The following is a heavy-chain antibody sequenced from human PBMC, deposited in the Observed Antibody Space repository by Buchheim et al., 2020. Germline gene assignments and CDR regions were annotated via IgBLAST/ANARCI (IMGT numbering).Heavy chain of an antibody. V-gene: IGHV1-46*01. D-gene: IGHD6-19*01. Sequence: QVQLVQSGAEVKKPGASVKISCKASGYTLISYYMHWVRQAPGQGLEYMGVIYPSADTTGHAQKFKARLTVTMDTSTDTVYMDLSSLTSEDTAVYYCAREYPHSGNFDSWGQGTL. CDR1: GYTLISYY. CDR3: AREYPHSGNFDS. J-gene: IGHJ4*02. CDR2: IYPSADTT.